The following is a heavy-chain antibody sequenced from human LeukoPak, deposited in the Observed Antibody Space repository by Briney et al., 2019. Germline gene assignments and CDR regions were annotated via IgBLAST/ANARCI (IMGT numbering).Heavy chain of an antibody. CDR1: GASFSGYY. CDR3: ARGSVTTDY. CDR2: INHSGST. J-gene: IGHJ4*02. Sequence: SEALSLTCAVYGASFSGYYWSWIRQPPGKGLEWIGEINHSGSTNYNPSLKSRVTISVDTSKNQFSLKLSSVTAADTAVYYCARGSVTTDYWGQGTLVTVSS. D-gene: IGHD4-17*01. V-gene: IGHV4-34*01.